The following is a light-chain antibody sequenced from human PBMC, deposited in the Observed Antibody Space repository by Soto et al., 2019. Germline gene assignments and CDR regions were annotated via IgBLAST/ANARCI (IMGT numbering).Light chain of an antibody. Sequence: DIQMTQSPSTLSASVGDRVTITCRASQRISSWLAWYQQKPGKAPKLLIYKASSLESGVPSRFSGSGSGTEFTLTISSLQPDDFATYYCQQYNSIQRTFGQGTKVDIK. J-gene: IGKJ1*01. CDR1: QRISSW. CDR3: QQYNSIQRT. CDR2: KAS. V-gene: IGKV1-5*03.